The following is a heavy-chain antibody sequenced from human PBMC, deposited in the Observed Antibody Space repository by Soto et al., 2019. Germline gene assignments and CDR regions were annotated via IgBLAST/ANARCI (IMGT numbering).Heavy chain of an antibody. J-gene: IGHJ4*02. CDR3: ARDLPEDILTGYYRRGSHGY. CDR2: ISAYNGNT. CDR1: GYTFTSYG. Sequence: ASVKVSCKASGYTFTSYGISWVRQAPGQGLEWMGWISAYNGNTNYAQKLQGRVTMTTDTSTSTAYMELRSLRSDDTAVYYCARDLPEDILTGYYRRGSHGYWGQGTLVTVSS. D-gene: IGHD3-9*01. V-gene: IGHV1-18*01.